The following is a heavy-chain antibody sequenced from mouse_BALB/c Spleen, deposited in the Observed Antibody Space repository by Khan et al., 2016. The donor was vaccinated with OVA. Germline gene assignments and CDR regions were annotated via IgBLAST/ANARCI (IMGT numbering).Heavy chain of an antibody. Sequence: EVELVESGGDLVKPGGSLKLSCAASGFTFSTYGMSWVRQTPDKRLEWVATVSTGGGYTYYPDSVKGRFTISGDNAYNTLYLQMSSLNSEDTAMFYCARLAYCSDCEGFAYWGQGTLVTVSA. CDR2: VSTGGGYT. J-gene: IGHJ3*01. V-gene: IGHV5-6*01. D-gene: IGHD6-1*01. CDR1: GFTFSTYG. CDR3: ARLAYCSDCEGFAY.